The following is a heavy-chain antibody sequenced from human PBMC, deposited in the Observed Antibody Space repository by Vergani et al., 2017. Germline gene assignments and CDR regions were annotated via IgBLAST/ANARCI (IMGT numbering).Heavy chain of an antibody. Sequence: QVQLQESGPGLVKPSQTLSLTCTVSGGSISSGGYYWSWIRQHPGKGLEWIGYIYYSGSTYYNPSLKGRVTISVDTSKNQFSLKLSAVTAADTAVYYCAGDVGRGYYGSGSYGAFDIWGQGTMVTVSS. D-gene: IGHD3-10*01. CDR2: IYYSGST. V-gene: IGHV4-31*03. CDR1: GGSISSGGYY. J-gene: IGHJ3*02. CDR3: AGDVGRGYYGSGSYGAFDI.